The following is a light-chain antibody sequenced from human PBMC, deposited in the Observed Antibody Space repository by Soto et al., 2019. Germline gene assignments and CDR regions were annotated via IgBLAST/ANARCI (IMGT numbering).Light chain of an antibody. CDR2: DAS. J-gene: IGKJ5*01. CDR1: RSVSSY. CDR3: QQRSNWPIT. V-gene: IGKV3-11*01. Sequence: EIVLTQSPASLSLSRREAATLYCRATRSVSSYLAWYQQKPGQAPRLLIYDASSRPTDIPARFSGSGSGTDFTLTISSLEPEDFALYYCQQRSNWPITFGQGTRLEI.